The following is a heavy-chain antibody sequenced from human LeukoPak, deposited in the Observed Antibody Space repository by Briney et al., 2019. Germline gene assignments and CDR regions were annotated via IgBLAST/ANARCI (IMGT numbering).Heavy chain of an antibody. CDR2: ISAYNGNT. CDR1: GYTFTSYG. V-gene: IGHV1-18*01. CDR3: ARVPSYCGGDCYSPVDP. D-gene: IGHD2-21*01. Sequence: ASVKVSCKASGYTFTSYGISWVRQAPGQGLECMGWISAYNGNTNYAQKLQGRVTMTTDTSTSTAYMELRSLRSDDTAVYYCARVPSYCGGDCYSPVDPWGQGTLVTVSS. J-gene: IGHJ5*02.